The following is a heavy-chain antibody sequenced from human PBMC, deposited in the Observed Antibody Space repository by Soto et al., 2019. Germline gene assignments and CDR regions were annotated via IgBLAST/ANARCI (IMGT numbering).Heavy chain of an antibody. CDR1: GYTFTSYG. Sequence: ASVKVSRKASGYTFTSYGISWVRQAPGQGLEWMGWISAYNGNTNYAQKLQGRVTMTTDTSTSTAYMELRSLRSDDTAVYYCAREPPLYCSSTSCYGASGWFDPWGQGTLVTVSS. D-gene: IGHD2-2*01. CDR2: ISAYNGNT. J-gene: IGHJ5*02. CDR3: AREPPLYCSSTSCYGASGWFDP. V-gene: IGHV1-18*01.